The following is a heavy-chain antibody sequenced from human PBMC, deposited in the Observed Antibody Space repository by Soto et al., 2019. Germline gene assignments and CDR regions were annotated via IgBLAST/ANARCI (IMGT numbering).Heavy chain of an antibody. D-gene: IGHD3-10*02. CDR3: GRFFFFQAEDGIRDVRSVSAFLLNRSSDL. Sequence: KGLEWIGEINHSGSTNYNPSLKSRGTITVDTSKNQFSPKLSSVTAPDTAADYCGRFFFFQAEDGIRDVRSVSAFLLNRSSDL. J-gene: IGHJ2*01. V-gene: IGHV4-34*01. CDR2: INHSGST.